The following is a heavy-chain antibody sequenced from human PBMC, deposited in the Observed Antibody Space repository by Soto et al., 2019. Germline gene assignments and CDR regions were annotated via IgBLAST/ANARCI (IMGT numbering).Heavy chain of an antibody. J-gene: IGHJ4*02. D-gene: IGHD4-17*01. CDR2: IYYSGST. Sequence: SETLSLTCTVSGGSISSGHYYWSWIRQPPGKGLEWIGYIYYSGSTYYNPSLKSRVTISVDTSKNQFSLKLSSVNAADTAVYYCARVVHGDYEFDYWGQGTLVTVSS. CDR3: ARVVHGDYEFDY. V-gene: IGHV4-30-4*01. CDR1: GGSISSGHYY.